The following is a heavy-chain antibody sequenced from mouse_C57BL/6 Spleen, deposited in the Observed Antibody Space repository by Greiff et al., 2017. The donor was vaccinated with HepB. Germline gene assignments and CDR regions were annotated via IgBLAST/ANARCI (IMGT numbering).Heavy chain of an antibody. CDR2: IDPSDSYT. V-gene: IGHV1-69*01. CDR3: ARWGGTFWFAY. CDR1: GYTFTSYW. J-gene: IGHJ3*01. D-gene: IGHD4-1*01. Sequence: QVQLQQPGAELVMPGASVKLSCKASGYTFTSYWMHWVKQRPGQGLEWIGEIDPSDSYTNYNQKFKGKSTLTVDKSSSTADMQLSSLTSEDSAVYYCARWGGTFWFAYWGQGTLVTVSA.